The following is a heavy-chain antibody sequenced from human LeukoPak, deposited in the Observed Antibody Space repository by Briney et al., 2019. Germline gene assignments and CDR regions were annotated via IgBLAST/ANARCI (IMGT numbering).Heavy chain of an antibody. D-gene: IGHD3-10*01. CDR1: GYSFISNW. CDR3: AKFHYYYGSGIFDAFDI. J-gene: IGHJ3*02. Sequence: GESLKISCKGSGYSFISNWIGWVRPMPGKGLEWMGIIYPGDSETRYSPSFQGLVTISADKSISTAYLQWSSLRASDTAMYYCAKFHYYYGSGIFDAFDIWGQGTMVTVSS. CDR2: IYPGDSET. V-gene: IGHV5-51*01.